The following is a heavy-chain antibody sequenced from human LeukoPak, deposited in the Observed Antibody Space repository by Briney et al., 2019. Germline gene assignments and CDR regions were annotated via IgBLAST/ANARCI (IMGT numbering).Heavy chain of an antibody. CDR2: IWYDGSNK. Sequence: PGGSLGLSCAASGFTFSSYGMHWVRQAPGKGLEWVAVIWYDGSNKYYADSVKGRFTISRDNSKNTLYLQMNSLRAEDTAVYYCAKDESAAGHYFDYWGQGTLVTVSS. J-gene: IGHJ4*02. CDR3: AKDESAAGHYFDY. CDR1: GFTFSSYG. V-gene: IGHV3-33*06. D-gene: IGHD6-13*01.